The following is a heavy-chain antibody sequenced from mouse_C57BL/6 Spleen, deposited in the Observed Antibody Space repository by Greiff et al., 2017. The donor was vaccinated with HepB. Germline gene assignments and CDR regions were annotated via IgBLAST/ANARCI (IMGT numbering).Heavy chain of an antibody. V-gene: IGHV3-6*01. D-gene: IGHD2-4*01. Sequence: EVKLQESGPGLVKPSQSLSLTCSVTGYSITSGYYWNWIRQFPGNKLEWMGYISYDGSNNYNPSLKNRISITRDTSKNQFFLKLNSVTTEDTATYYCASGGLRPYYYAMDYWGQGTSVTVSS. J-gene: IGHJ4*01. CDR1: GYSITSGYY. CDR3: ASGGLRPYYYAMDY. CDR2: ISYDGSN.